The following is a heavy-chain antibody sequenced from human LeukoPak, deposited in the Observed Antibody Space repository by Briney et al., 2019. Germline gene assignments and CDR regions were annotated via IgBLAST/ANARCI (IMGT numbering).Heavy chain of an antibody. CDR2: IGGDGRGT. CDR1: GFTFNIYA. V-gene: IGHV3-23*01. Sequence: PGGSRLSCATSGFTFNIYAMTWVRQAPGKGLEWVSAIGGDGRGTDYADSVKGRFTISRDNSNNTLYLHMNSLRADDTAIYYCAKDGRSGFYPGVVHWGRGTLVTVSS. D-gene: IGHD3-3*01. J-gene: IGHJ4*02. CDR3: AKDGRSGFYPGVVH.